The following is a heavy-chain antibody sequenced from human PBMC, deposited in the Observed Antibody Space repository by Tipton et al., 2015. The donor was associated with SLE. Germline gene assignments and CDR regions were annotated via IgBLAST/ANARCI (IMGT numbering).Heavy chain of an antibody. V-gene: IGHV1-18*01. J-gene: IGHJ4*02. CDR3: AIDWAVACMDRGNPAFDY. Sequence: QLVQSGAEVKKPGASVKVSCKASGYTFTNYGISWVRQAPGQGLEWMGWISAYNGNTNYAQKLQGRVTMTTDTSTSTAYMELRSRRSDDTAVYYGAIDWAVACMDRGNPAFDYWGQGPLVTVS. CDR2: ISAYNGNT. D-gene: IGHD6-19*01. CDR1: GYTFTNYG.